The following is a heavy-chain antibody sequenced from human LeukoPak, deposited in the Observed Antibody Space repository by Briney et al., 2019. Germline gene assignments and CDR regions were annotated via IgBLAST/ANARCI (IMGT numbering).Heavy chain of an antibody. CDR2: IKQDGSEK. CDR3: ARDLITMVRGVIIRRYYYYYMDV. CDR1: GFTFSSYW. D-gene: IGHD3-10*01. J-gene: IGHJ6*03. Sequence: QTGGSLRLSCAASGFTFSSYWMSWVRQAPGKGLEWVANIKQDGSEKYYVDSVKGRFTISRDNAKNSLYLQMNSLRAEDTAVYYCARDLITMVRGVIIRRYYYYYMDVWGKGTTVTVSS. V-gene: IGHV3-7*01.